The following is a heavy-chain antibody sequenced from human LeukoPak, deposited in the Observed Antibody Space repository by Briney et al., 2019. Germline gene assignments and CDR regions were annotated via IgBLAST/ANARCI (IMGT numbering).Heavy chain of an antibody. CDR1: GGTFSSYA. CDR2: IIPILGIA. CDR3: ARGYYYGSGSYPDY. J-gene: IGHJ4*02. V-gene: IGHV1-69*04. Sequence: SVTVSCKASGGTFSSYAISWVRQAPGQGLEWMGRIIPILGIANYAQKFQGRVTITADKSTSTAYMELSSLRSEDTAVYYWARGYYYGSGSYPDYWGQGTLVTVSS. D-gene: IGHD3-10*01.